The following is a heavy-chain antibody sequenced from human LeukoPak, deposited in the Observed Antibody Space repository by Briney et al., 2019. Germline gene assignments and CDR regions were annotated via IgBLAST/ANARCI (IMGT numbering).Heavy chain of an antibody. J-gene: IGHJ6*02. CDR2: IDPSDSYT. CDR3: ARHRSDSSGYSYYYYGMDV. Sequence: GESLKISCKGSGYSFTSYWISWVRQMPGKGLEWMGRIDPSDSYTNYSPSFQGHVTISADKSISTAYLQWSSLKASDTAMYYCARHRSDSSGYSYYYYGMDVWGQGTTVTVSS. V-gene: IGHV5-10-1*01. D-gene: IGHD3-22*01. CDR1: GYSFTSYW.